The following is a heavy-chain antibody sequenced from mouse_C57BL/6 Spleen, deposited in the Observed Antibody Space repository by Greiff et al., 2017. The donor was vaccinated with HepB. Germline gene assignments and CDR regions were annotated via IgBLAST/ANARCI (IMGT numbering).Heavy chain of an antibody. V-gene: IGHV1-62-2*01. CDR1: GYTFTEYT. D-gene: IGHD4-1*01. CDR2: FNPGSGSI. Sequence: QVQLQQSGAELVKPGASVKLSCKASGYTFTEYTIHWVKQSSEQGLEWIGWFNPGSGSIKYNEKFKDKATLTADKSSSTVYMELSRLTSEDSAVYFCARHEVPNWDGGYYFDYWGQGTTLTVSS. J-gene: IGHJ2*01. CDR3: ARHEVPNWDGGYYFDY.